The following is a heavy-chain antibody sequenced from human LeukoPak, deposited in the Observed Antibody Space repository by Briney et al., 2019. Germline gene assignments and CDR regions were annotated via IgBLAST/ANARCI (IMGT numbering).Heavy chain of an antibody. V-gene: IGHV3-23*01. CDR3: ARGGYYCSSTSCYSNY. CDR1: GFTFSSYA. CDR2: ISGSGGST. Sequence: GESLRLSCAASGFTFSSYAMSWVRQAPGKGLEWVSAISGSGGSTYYADSVKGRFTISRDNSKNTLYLQMNSLRAEDTAVYYCARGGYYCSSTSCYSNYWGQGTLVTVSS. D-gene: IGHD2-2*02. J-gene: IGHJ4*02.